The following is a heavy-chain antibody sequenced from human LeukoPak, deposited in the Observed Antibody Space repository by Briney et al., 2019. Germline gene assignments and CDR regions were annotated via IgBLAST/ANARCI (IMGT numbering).Heavy chain of an antibody. V-gene: IGHV1-2*02. D-gene: IGHD6-13*01. CDR2: INPNSGGT. CDR3: ARASSSWYFDY. CDR1: GYTFTSYY. Sequence: ASVKVSCKASGYTFTSYYMHWVRQAPGQGLEWMGIINPNSGGTNYAQKFQGRVTMTRDTSISTAYMELSRLRSDDTAVYYCARASSSWYFDYWGQGTLVTVSS. J-gene: IGHJ4*02.